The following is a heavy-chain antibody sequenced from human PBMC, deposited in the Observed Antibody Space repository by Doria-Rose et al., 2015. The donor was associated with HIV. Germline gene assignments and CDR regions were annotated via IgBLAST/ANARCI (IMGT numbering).Heavy chain of an antibody. J-gene: IGHJ4*02. CDR3: ARIKSSRWYHKYYFDF. D-gene: IGHD6-13*01. CDR1: GVSLSSPGMG. Sequence: QVTLKESGPVLVKPTETLTLTCTVSGVSLSSPGMGVSWIRQPPWKALEWLVNTFSDDERSYKTSLQSRLTISRGTSKSQVVLTMTDMDPVDTATYYCARIKSSRWYHKYYFDFWGQGTLVIVSA. CDR2: TFSDDER. V-gene: IGHV2-26*01.